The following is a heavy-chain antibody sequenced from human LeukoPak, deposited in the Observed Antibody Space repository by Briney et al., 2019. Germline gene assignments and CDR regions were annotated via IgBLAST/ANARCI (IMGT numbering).Heavy chain of an antibody. CDR3: ARLSGYSYGYVDY. V-gene: IGHV4-39*01. D-gene: IGHD5-18*01. J-gene: IGHJ4*02. CDR2: IYYSGST. Sequence: SETLSLTCTASGGSISSSSYYWGWIRQPPGKGLEWIGSIYYSGSTYYNPSLKSRVTISVDTSKKQFPLKLNSVTAADTAVYHCARLSGYSYGYVDYWGQGTLVTVSS. CDR1: GGSISSSSYY.